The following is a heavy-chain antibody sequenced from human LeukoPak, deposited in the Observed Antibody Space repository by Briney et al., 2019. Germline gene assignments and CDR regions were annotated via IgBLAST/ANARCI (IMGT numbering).Heavy chain of an antibody. CDR3: ARVIYGYSSASADV. CDR1: GGSISSYY. D-gene: IGHD6-19*01. V-gene: IGHV4-4*07. CDR2: IYTSGST. J-gene: IGHJ6*04. Sequence: PSETLSLTCTVSGGSISSYYWSWLRQPAGKGLEWIGRIYTSGSTNYNPSLKSRVTMSVDTSKNQFSLKLSSVTAADTAVYYCARVIYGYSSASADVWGKGTTVTVSS.